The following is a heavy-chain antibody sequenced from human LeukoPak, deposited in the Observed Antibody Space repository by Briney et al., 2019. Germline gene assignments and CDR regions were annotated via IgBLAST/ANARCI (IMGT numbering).Heavy chain of an antibody. CDR3: ATRSRYCSGGSCYNWFDS. V-gene: IGHV1-18*01. CDR1: GYTFTSYG. J-gene: IGHJ5*01. CDR2: ISAYSDNT. Sequence: GASVKVSCKASGYTFTSYGFSWVRQAPGQGLEWMGWISAYSDNTNYAKKRQGRVTMTTDTSTSTAYMERRSLRSDDTAVYYCATRSRYCSGGSCYNWFDSWGQGTLVTVSS. D-gene: IGHD2-15*01.